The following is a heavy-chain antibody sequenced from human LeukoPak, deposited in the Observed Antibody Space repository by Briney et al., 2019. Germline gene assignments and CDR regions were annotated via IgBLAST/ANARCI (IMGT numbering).Heavy chain of an antibody. D-gene: IGHD1-26*01. Sequence: GGSLRLSCEASGFPFSSYAMTWVRQAPGKGLEWVSSIGCDGNTPYSASVKGRFTISRDNSKNTLYLQMSTLRAEDTAVYYCAKCIIVGARFDPWGQGPWSPSAQ. CDR3: AKCIIVGARFDP. CDR1: GFPFSSYA. CDR2: IGCDGNT. J-gene: IGHJ5*02. V-gene: IGHV3-23*01.